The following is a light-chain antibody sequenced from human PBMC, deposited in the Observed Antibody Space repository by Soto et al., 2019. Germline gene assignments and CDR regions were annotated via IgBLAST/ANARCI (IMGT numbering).Light chain of an antibody. J-gene: IGLJ2*01. CDR1: SSNIGAGYD. Sequence: QAVVTQPPSVSGAPGQRVTISCTGSSSNIGAGYDVHWYQQLPGTAPKLLIYGNSNRPSGVPDRFSGSKSGTSASLAITGLQAEDEADYYCQSYDSRVRVVFGGGTKLTVL. CDR3: QSYDSRVRVV. V-gene: IGLV1-40*01. CDR2: GNS.